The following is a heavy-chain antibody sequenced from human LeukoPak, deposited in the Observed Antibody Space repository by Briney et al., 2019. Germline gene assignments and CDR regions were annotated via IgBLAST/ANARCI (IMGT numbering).Heavy chain of an antibody. CDR1: GLTFSSYW. Sequence: GGSLRLSCADSGLTFSSYWMSWVRQAPGKGLEWVANIKQDGSEKYYVDSVKGRFTISRDNAKNSLYLQINTLRPEDTAVYYCARERQNKDFWSGGDYWGQGTLVTVSS. CDR2: IKQDGSEK. V-gene: IGHV3-7*01. CDR3: ARERQNKDFWSGGDY. D-gene: IGHD3-3*01. J-gene: IGHJ4*02.